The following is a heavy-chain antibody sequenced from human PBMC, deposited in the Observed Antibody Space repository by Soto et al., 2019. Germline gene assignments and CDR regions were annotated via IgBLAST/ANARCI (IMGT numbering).Heavy chain of an antibody. Sequence: EVQLVETGGGLIQPGGSLRLSCAASGFTVSSNYMSWVRQAPGKGLEWVSVIYSGGSTYYADSVKGRFTISRDNSKNTLYLQMNSLRAEDTAVYYCAREYDYGNTYGMDVWGQGTTVTVSS. CDR1: GFTVSSNY. V-gene: IGHV3-53*02. CDR2: IYSGGST. CDR3: AREYDYGNTYGMDV. D-gene: IGHD4-17*01. J-gene: IGHJ6*02.